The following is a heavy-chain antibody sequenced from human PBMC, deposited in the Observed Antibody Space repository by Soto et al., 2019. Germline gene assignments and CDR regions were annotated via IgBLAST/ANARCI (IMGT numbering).Heavy chain of an antibody. V-gene: IGHV3-7*01. CDR2: IKQDGSET. CDR3: AMNAISSDV. J-gene: IGHJ6*02. CDR1: GFTFSRSW. D-gene: IGHD3-9*01. Sequence: LRLSCAASGFTFSRSWMTWVRQAPGKGLEWVARIKQDGSETYYVDSVKGRFSISRDNAKNPPFLQMNSLRVDDTGVYYCAMNAISSDVRGQGTTVTVSS.